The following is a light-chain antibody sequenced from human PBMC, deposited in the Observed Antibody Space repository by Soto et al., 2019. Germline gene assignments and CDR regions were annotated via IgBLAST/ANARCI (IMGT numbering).Light chain of an antibody. CDR2: DVS. J-gene: IGLJ1*01. Sequence: QSVLTQPASVSGSPGQSITISCTGTSSDVVGYNYVSWYQQHPGKAPKLMIYDVSNRPSGVSNRFSGAKSGNTASLTISGLQAEDEADYYCSSYTSSSTLYVCGTGTKLTVL. CDR1: SSDVVGYNY. CDR3: SSYTSSSTLYV. V-gene: IGLV2-14*01.